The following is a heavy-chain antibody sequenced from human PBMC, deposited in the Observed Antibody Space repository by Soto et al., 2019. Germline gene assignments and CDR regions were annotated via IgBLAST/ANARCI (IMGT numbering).Heavy chain of an antibody. D-gene: IGHD5-18*01. V-gene: IGHV3-23*04. J-gene: IGHJ4*02. Sequence: EVQLVESGGGLVKPGGSLRLSCAASGFTFSSYSMNWVRQAPGKGLEWVSSISSSGGSTYYADSVKGRFTISRDNSKNTLYLQMNSLRAEDTAVYYCAKEVRRGYSYGFDYWGQGTLVTVSS. CDR2: ISSSGGST. CDR3: AKEVRRGYSYGFDY. CDR1: GFTFSSYS.